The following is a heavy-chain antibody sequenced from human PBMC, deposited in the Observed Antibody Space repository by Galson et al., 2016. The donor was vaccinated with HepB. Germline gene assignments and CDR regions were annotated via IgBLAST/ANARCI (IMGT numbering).Heavy chain of an antibody. V-gene: IGHV5-10-1*01. CDR1: GYSFSNYW. D-gene: IGHD6-6*01. J-gene: IGHJ6*03. Sequence: QSGAEVKKPGQSLRISCEVSGYSFSNYWISWVRQMPGKGLEWMARIDPSDSYTNYSPSFQGHVTVSVDKSISTAYLQWNSLKASDTAMYYCARQGEAGRRGFDYYYMDVWGKGTTVTGAS. CDR2: IDPSDSYT. CDR3: ARQGEAGRRGFDYYYMDV.